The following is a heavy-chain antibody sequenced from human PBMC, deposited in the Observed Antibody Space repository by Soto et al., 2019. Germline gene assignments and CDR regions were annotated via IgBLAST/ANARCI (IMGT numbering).Heavy chain of an antibody. V-gene: IGHV4-59*08. J-gene: IGHJ3*02. CDR2: IYYSGST. D-gene: IGHD3-9*01. CDR3: ASLYYDILTGYSRGAFDI. CDR1: GGSISSYY. Sequence: PSETLSLTCTVSGGSISSYYWSWIRQPPGKGLEWIGYIYYSGSTNYNPSLKSRVTISVDTSKNQFSLKLSSVTAADTAVYYCASLYYDILTGYSRGAFDIWGQGTMVTVSS.